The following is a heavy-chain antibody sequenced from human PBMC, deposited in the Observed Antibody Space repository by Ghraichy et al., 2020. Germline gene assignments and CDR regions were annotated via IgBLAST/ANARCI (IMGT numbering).Heavy chain of an antibody. CDR3: AKGLINCGGDCTPEPDY. V-gene: IGHV3-30*02. J-gene: IGHJ4*02. CDR2: IRYDGRNK. D-gene: IGHD2-21*02. CDR1: GFTFSSYG. Sequence: GGSLRLSCAASGFTFSSYGMHWVRQAPGKGLEWVAFIRYDGRNKYYADSVKGRFTISRDNSKNTLYLQMNSLRAEDTAVYYCAKGLINCGGDCTPEPDYWGQGTLVTVSS.